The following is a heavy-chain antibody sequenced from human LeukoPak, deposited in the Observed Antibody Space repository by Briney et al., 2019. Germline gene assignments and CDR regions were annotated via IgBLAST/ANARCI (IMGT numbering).Heavy chain of an antibody. V-gene: IGHV4-39*07. Sequence: ASETLSLTCNVSGVSITSGNDYWGWIRQPRGKGLEWIANIYTGGSTYYNPALQNRAALSIDTSKDQFFLRLTSLTAADTAVYYCARSRGVPRWFGPWGQGILVTVSS. D-gene: IGHD3-10*01. CDR2: IYTGGST. J-gene: IGHJ5*02. CDR3: ARSRGVPRWFGP. CDR1: GVSITSGNDY.